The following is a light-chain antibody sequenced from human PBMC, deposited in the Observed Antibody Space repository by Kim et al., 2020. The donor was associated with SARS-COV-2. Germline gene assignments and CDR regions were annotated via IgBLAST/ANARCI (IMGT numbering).Light chain of an antibody. Sequence: ASVGDRVTITCRASQSISSYLNWYQQKPGKAPKHLIYAASSLQSGVPSRFSGSGSGTDFTLTSSSLQPEDFATYYCQQSYSTPLTFGGGTKVDIK. J-gene: IGKJ4*01. V-gene: IGKV1-39*01. CDR2: AAS. CDR1: QSISSY. CDR3: QQSYSTPLT.